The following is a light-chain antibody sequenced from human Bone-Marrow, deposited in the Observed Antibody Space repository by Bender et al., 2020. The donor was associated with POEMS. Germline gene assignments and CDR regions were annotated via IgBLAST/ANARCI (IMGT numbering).Light chain of an antibody. CDR1: SPNIGSNT. Sequence: QSVLTQTPSVSGTPGQRVTISCSGGSPNIGSNTVNWYQQVPGAAPQVVIYRDDERPSGITDRFSGSKSGTSASLAISGLQSEDEADYYCAAWDDSLNAWIFGGGTKLTVL. V-gene: IGLV1-44*01. CDR3: AAWDDSLNAWI. CDR2: RDD. J-gene: IGLJ2*01.